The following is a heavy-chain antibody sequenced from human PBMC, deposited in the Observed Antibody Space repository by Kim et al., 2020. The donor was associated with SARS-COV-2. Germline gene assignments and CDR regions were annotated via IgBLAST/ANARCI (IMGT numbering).Heavy chain of an antibody. V-gene: IGHV4-31*03. CDR2: IYYSGST. Sequence: SETLSLTCTVSGGSISSGGYYWSWIRQHPGKGLEWIGYIYYSGSTYYNPSLKSRVTISVDTSKNQFSLKLSSVTAADTAVYYCARGGGMTTVTTEQYYFDYWAQGTLVTVSS. D-gene: IGHD4-17*01. CDR3: ARGGGMTTVTTEQYYFDY. CDR1: GGSISSGGYY. J-gene: IGHJ4*02.